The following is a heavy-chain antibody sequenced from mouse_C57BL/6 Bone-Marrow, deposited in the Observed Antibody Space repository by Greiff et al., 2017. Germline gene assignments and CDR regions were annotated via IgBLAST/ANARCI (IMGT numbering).Heavy chain of an antibody. Sequence: DVMLVESGGGLVKPGGSLKLSCAASGFTFSDYGMHWVRQAPEKGLEWVAYISSGSSTIYYADTVKGRFTISRDNAKNTLFLQMTSLRSEDTAMYYCARRDDYDGYWYFDVWGTGTTVTVSS. J-gene: IGHJ1*03. CDR1: GFTFSDYG. V-gene: IGHV5-17*01. CDR3: ARRDDYDGYWYFDV. CDR2: ISSGSSTI. D-gene: IGHD2-4*01.